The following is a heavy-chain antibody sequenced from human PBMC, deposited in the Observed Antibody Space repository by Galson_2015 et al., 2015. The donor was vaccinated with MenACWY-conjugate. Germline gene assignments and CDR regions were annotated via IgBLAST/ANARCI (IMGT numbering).Heavy chain of an antibody. CDR2: ISGSGDYT. D-gene: IGHD6-13*01. V-gene: IGHV3-23*01. CDR3: AKDNSSRYFNSLDY. J-gene: IGHJ4*02. Sequence: SLRLSCAASGFTFGYYAMSWVRQAPGKGLEWVSGISGSGDYTYYADSVKGRVTISRDNSKNMLYLRMNSLRAEDTALYYCAKDNSSRYFNSLDYRGQGTLVTVSS. CDR1: GFTFGYYA.